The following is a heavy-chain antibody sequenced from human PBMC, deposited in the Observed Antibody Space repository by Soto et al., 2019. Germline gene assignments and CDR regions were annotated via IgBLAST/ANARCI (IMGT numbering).Heavy chain of an antibody. V-gene: IGHV1-24*01. J-gene: IGHJ6*02. D-gene: IGHD3-9*01. Sequence: ASVKVSCKVSGYTLTELSMHWVRQAPGKGLEWMGGFDPEDGETIYAQKFQGRVTMTEDTSTDTAYMELSSLRSEDTAVYYCARDSSIPNPHYDILTGYQYYYGMDVWGQGTTVTVSS. CDR3: ARDSSIPNPHYDILTGYQYYYGMDV. CDR2: FDPEDGET. CDR1: GYTLTELS.